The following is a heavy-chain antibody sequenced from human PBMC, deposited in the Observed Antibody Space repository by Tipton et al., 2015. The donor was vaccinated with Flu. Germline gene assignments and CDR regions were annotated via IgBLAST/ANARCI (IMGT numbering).Heavy chain of an antibody. CDR1: GYSIRSAYY. CDR2: IYHSGTT. CDR3: ARHTGDSVRGVIDY. J-gene: IGHJ4*02. D-gene: IGHD3-10*02. V-gene: IGHV4-38-2*01. Sequence: TLSLTCSVSGYSIRSAYYCGWVRRPPGKGLEWIGTIYHSGTTYYNPSLKSRLTISVDTSKNQFSLRLSSVTAADTAVYYCARHTGDSVRGVIDYWGQGTLVTVSS.